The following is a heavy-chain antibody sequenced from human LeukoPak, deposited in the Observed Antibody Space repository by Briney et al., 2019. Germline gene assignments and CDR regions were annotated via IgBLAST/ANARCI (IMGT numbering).Heavy chain of an antibody. CDR1: GGTFSSYA. CDR3: AREDSGYGHDY. Sequence: SVKVSCKASGGTFSSYAISWVRQAPGQGLEWMGGLIPIFGTANYAQKFQGRVTITTDESTGTAYMELSSLRSEDTAVYYCAREDSGYGHDYWGQGTLVTVSS. CDR2: LIPIFGTA. V-gene: IGHV1-69*05. D-gene: IGHD5-12*01. J-gene: IGHJ4*02.